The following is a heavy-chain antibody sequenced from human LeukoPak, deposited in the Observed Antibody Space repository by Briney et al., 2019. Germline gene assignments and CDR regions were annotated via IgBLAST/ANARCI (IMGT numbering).Heavy chain of an antibody. CDR1: GYTFNNNG. Sequence: RASVKVSCKASGYTFNNNGISWVRQAPGQGLEWMGWISAYNGDTNYAQKLQGRVTMTTDTSTNTAYMEVRSLRSDDTAVYYCARDGQSGELFDYWGQGTLVTVSS. J-gene: IGHJ4*02. D-gene: IGHD3-10*01. CDR2: ISAYNGDT. CDR3: ARDGQSGELFDY. V-gene: IGHV1-18*01.